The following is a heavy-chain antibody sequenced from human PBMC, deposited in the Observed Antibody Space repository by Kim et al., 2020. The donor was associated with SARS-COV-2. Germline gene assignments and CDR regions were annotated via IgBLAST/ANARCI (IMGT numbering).Heavy chain of an antibody. V-gene: IGHV4-4*07. D-gene: IGHD3-16*02. CDR2: IYTSGRT. Sequence: SETLSLTCTVSGDSLSSDYWSWNRQPAGKGLEWIGRIYTSGRTNYNPSLQSRVTMSVDMSKNQFSLKLSSVTAEDTAVYYCASALGHWVQGTLVTVSS. J-gene: IGHJ4*02. CDR3: ASALGH. CDR1: GDSLSSDY.